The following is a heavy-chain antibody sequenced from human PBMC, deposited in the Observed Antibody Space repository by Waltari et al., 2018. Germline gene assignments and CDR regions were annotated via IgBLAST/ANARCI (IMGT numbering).Heavy chain of an antibody. V-gene: IGHV3-7*01. J-gene: IGHJ4*02. CDR3: ARGYSGYVY. CDR1: GFTFSSDG. CDR2: IKQDGSEK. Sequence: EVQLVESGGGLVQPGGSLSVSCEAPGFTFSSDGMSWVRQAPGKGLEWVANIKQDGSEKYYVDSVKGRFTISRDNAKNSLYLQMNSLRAEDTAVYYCARGYSGYVYWGQGTLVTVSS. D-gene: IGHD5-12*01.